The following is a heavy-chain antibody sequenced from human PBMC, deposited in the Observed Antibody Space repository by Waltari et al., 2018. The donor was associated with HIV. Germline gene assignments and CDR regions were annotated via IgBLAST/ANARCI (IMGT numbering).Heavy chain of an antibody. CDR1: GYTFTSYD. CDR2: RNPERGNT. V-gene: IGHV1-8*01. CDR3: ARGRVQVRGAMYYFDY. J-gene: IGHJ4*02. Sequence: QVQLVQSGAEVKKPGASVKVSCKASGYTFTSYDINWVRQATGQGLEWMGWRNPERGNTGDPKKVKDGVTMTRNTSIRTSYMELSSLRAEDTAVYYCARGRVQVRGAMYYFDYWGQGTLVTVSS. D-gene: IGHD3-10*01.